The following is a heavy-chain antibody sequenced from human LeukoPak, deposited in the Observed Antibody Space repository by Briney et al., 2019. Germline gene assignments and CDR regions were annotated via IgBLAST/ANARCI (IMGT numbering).Heavy chain of an antibody. CDR3: AREGGFGYSYGYGGAFDY. Sequence: SVKVSCKAPGGTFSSYAISWVRQAPGQGLEWMGGIIPIFGTANYAQKFQGRVTITTDESTSTAYMELSSLRSEDTAVYYCAREGGFGYSYGYGGAFDYWGQGTLVTVSS. D-gene: IGHD5-18*01. J-gene: IGHJ4*02. CDR1: GGTFSSYA. V-gene: IGHV1-69*05. CDR2: IIPIFGTA.